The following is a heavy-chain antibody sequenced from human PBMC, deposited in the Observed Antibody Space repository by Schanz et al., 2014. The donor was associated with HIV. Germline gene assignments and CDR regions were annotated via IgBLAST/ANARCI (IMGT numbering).Heavy chain of an antibody. D-gene: IGHD1-26*01. J-gene: IGHJ6*02. V-gene: IGHV3-9*01. CDR1: GFTFDDYD. CDR2: MSWNRRRI. CDR3: AKGIMGATEYYYGMDV. Sequence: VQLVESGGGLVQPGRSLRLSCEASGFTFDDYDMHWVRQAPGKGLEWVSGMSWNRRRIGYGDAVKGRFTISRDNANNFVDLEMNGLRVEDTALYYCAKGIMGATEYYYGMDVWGQGTMVTVSS.